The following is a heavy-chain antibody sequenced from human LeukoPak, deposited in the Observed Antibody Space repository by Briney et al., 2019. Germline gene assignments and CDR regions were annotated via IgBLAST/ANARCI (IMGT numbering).Heavy chain of an antibody. CDR2: MNPNSGNT. CDR3: ARARGIVVVPAATYGMDV. J-gene: IGHJ6*02. Sequence: ASVKVSCKASGYTFTSYDINWVRQATGQGLEWMRWMNPNSGNTGYAQKFQGRVTMTRNTSISTAYMELSSLRSEDTAVYYCARARGIVVVPAATYGMDVWGQGTTVTVSS. V-gene: IGHV1-8*01. CDR1: GYTFTSYD. D-gene: IGHD2-2*01.